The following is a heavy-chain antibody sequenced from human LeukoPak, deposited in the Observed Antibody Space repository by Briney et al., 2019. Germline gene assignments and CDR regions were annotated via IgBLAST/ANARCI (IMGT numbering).Heavy chain of an antibody. CDR2: VHHSGTA. CDR1: GHSIFSNYY. Sequence: SGTLSLTCTVSGHSIFSNYYHWGWIRQPPGKGPEWIASVHHSGTAYYNPSLKSRVTISVDTSKNQFSLKLSSVTAADTAVYYCARGSGSYYKRWYGRDWEYYFDYWGQGTLVTVSS. CDR3: ARGSGSYYKRWYGRDWEYYFDY. V-gene: IGHV4-38-2*02. D-gene: IGHD3-10*01. J-gene: IGHJ4*02.